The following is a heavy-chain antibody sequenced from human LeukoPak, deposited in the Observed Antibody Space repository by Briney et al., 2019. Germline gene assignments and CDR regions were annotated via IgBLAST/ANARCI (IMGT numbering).Heavy chain of an antibody. CDR3: AKFHIVVVNGYFDY. J-gene: IGHJ4*02. Sequence: GGSLRLSCAASGFTFSSYAMSWVRQAPGKGLAWVSAIGGSGDTTYYADSVKGRFTIYSDYSKNTLYLQMNSLRAEDTAVYYCAKFHIVVVNGYFDYWGQGTLVTVSS. CDR1: GFTFSSYA. V-gene: IGHV3-23*01. CDR2: IGGSGDTT. D-gene: IGHD2-21*01.